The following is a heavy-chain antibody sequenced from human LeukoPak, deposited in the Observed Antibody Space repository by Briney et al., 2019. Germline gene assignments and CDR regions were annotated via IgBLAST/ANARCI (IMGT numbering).Heavy chain of an antibody. CDR1: GGSFSGYY. J-gene: IGHJ6*03. Sequence: SETLSLTCAVYGGSFSGYYWSWIRQPPGKGLEWIGEINHSGSTNYNPSLKSRVTISVDTSKNQFSLKLSSVTAADTAVYYCARGVRVTIFGVVSYHYYYYMDVWGKGTTVTVS. CDR2: INHSGST. D-gene: IGHD3-3*01. V-gene: IGHV4-34*01. CDR3: ARGVRVTIFGVVSYHYYYYMDV.